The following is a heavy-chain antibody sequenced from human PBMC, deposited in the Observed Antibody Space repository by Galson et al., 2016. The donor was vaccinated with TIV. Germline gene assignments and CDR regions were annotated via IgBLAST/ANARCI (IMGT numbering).Heavy chain of an antibody. CDR1: GYNFARYW. CDR2: IYPAESET. J-gene: IGHJ4*02. Sequence: QSGAEVKKPGESLKISCQGSGYNFARYWIAWVRQMPGKGLEWMGIIYPAESETRYSPSFQGQVTMSADKFLSTAYLQWNSLQASDTAIYYCARHSYDYYDNTGPTGGFDYWGQGTLVTVSS. D-gene: IGHD3-22*01. CDR3: ARHSYDYYDNTGPTGGFDY. V-gene: IGHV5-51*01.